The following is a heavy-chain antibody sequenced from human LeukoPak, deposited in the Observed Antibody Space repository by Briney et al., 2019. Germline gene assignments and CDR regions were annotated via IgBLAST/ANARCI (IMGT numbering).Heavy chain of an antibody. CDR2: IESGSVIK. D-gene: IGHD6-13*01. Sequence: PGGSLRLSWAAAGFTFSSYHMHWVRQAAGKGLEWLSYIESGSVIKHYADFVKGRFTISRDNAKNSLYLQMNSLRAEDTAVYYCARDPLWDSSSREDVWGQGTTVTVSS. V-gene: IGHV3-48*04. J-gene: IGHJ6*02. CDR1: GFTFSSYH. CDR3: ARDPLWDSSSREDV.